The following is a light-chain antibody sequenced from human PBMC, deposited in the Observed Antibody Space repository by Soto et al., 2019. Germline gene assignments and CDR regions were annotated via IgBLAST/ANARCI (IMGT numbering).Light chain of an antibody. V-gene: IGKV3-20*01. J-gene: IGKJ1*01. CDR1: QSVSSSY. CDR2: GAS. Sequence: EIVLTQSPGTLSLSPGERATLSCRASQSVSSSYLAWYQQKPGQAPRLLIYGASSRATGIPDRLNGSGSGTDFTLTISSLEPEDFAVYYCQQYGSSPPWTFGQGTKVEIK. CDR3: QQYGSSPPWT.